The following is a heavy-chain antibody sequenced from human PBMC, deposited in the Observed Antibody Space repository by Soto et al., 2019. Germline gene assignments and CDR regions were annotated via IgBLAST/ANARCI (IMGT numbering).Heavy chain of an antibody. CDR2: ISGSGGST. D-gene: IGHD3-3*01. J-gene: IGHJ4*02. Sequence: HPGGSLRLSCAASGFPFSSYAMSWVRQAPGKGLEWVSAISGSGGSTYYADSVKGRFTISRDNSKNTLYLQMNSLRAEDTAVYYCAKGSGFLELFDYWGQGTLVTVSS. CDR1: GFPFSSYA. V-gene: IGHV3-23*01. CDR3: AKGSGFLELFDY.